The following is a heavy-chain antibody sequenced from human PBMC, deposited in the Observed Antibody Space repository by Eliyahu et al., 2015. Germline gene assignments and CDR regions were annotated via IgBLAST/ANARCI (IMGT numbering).Heavy chain of an antibody. V-gene: IGHV4-31*03. CDR1: GAXIPSAAYS. D-gene: IGHD3-22*01. CDR2: IYYSGTT. CDR3: ARDGSGYSDY. J-gene: IGHJ4*02. Sequence: QVQLLESGPGLVKPSQTLSLTFXXXGAXIPSAAYSWSWIRQPPGKGLEWIGNIYYSGTTYYNPSLKSRVIISVDTSKNQFSLNLNSITAADTAVYYCARDGSGYSDYWGQGTLVTVSS.